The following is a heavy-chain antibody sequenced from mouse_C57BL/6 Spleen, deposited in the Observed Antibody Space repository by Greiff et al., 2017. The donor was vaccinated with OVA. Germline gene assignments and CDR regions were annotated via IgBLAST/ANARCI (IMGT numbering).Heavy chain of an antibody. Sequence: QVQLQQPGAELVKPGASVKMSCKASGYTFTSYWITWVKQRPGQGLEWIGDIYPGSGSTNYNEKFKSKATLTVDTSSSTAYMQLSSLTSEDSAVYYCARSGARQVRDGAFAYWGQGTLVTVSA. CDR2: IYPGSGST. J-gene: IGHJ3*01. D-gene: IGHD3-2*02. CDR1: GYTFTSYW. V-gene: IGHV1-55*01. CDR3: ARSGARQVRDGAFAY.